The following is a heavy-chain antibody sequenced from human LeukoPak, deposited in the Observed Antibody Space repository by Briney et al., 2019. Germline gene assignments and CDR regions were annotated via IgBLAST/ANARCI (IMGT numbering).Heavy chain of an antibody. Sequence: SETLSLTCAVYGGSFSGYYWSWIRQPPGKGLEWIGEINHSGSTNYNPSLKSRVTISVDTSKNQFSLKLCSVTAADTAVYYCAREENYDSSGYHYWGQGTLVTVSS. J-gene: IGHJ4*02. CDR1: GGSFSGYY. CDR3: AREENYDSSGYHY. D-gene: IGHD3-22*01. CDR2: INHSGST. V-gene: IGHV4-34*01.